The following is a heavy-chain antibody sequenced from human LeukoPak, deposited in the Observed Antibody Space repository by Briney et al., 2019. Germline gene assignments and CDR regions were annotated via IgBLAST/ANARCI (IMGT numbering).Heavy chain of an antibody. V-gene: IGHV3-49*04. CDR2: IRSKAYGGTT. CDR1: GFTFGDYA. Sequence: GGSLRLSCTASGFTFGDYAMSWVRQAPGKGLEWVGFIRSKAYGGTTEYAASVKGRFTISRDDSKSIAYLQMNSLKTEDTAVYYCTRVRGGYFIPDAFDIWGQGTMVTVSS. D-gene: IGHD2-21*02. J-gene: IGHJ3*02. CDR3: TRVRGGYFIPDAFDI.